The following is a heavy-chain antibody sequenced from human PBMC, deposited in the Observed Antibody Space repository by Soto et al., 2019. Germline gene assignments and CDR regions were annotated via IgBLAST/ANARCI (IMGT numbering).Heavy chain of an antibody. D-gene: IGHD1-20*01. J-gene: IGHJ4*02. CDR2: ISYDGSNK. CDR3: ARDVTGTTGYFDC. Sequence: WVSLRLSCAASGFTFSSYAMHWVRQAPGKGLEWVAVISYDGSNKYYADSVKGRFTISRDNSKNTLYLQMNSLRAADPAVYYCARDVTGTTGYFDCWGQGTLVTVSS. CDR1: GFTFSSYA. V-gene: IGHV3-30-3*01.